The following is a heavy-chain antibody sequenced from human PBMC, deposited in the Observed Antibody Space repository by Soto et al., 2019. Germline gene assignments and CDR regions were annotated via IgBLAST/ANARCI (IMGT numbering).Heavy chain of an antibody. CDR3: AKYSSSSDYYYGMDV. V-gene: IGHV4-4*02. J-gene: IGHJ6*02. D-gene: IGHD6-6*01. Sequence: PSETLSLTCAVSGGSISSSNWWSWVRQPPGKGLEWIGEIYHSGSTNYNPSLKSRVTISVDKSKNQFSLKLSSVTAADTAVYYCAKYSSSSDYYYGMDVWGQGTTVTVSS. CDR2: IYHSGST. CDR1: GGSISSSNW.